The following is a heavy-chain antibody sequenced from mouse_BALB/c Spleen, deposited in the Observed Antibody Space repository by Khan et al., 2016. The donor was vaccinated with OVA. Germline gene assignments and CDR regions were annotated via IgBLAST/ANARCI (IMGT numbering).Heavy chain of an antibody. CDR2: IRYSGST. D-gene: IGHD1-2*01. CDR1: GYSITSGYG. Sequence: EVQLVQSGPGLVKPSQSLSLTCTVTGYSITSGYGWNWIRQFPGNKLEWMGYIRYSGSTNYNPSFKSRTSFTRDTSKNQFFLQLNSVTTEDTATYCCARTARITYWGQGTTLTVSA. CDR3: ARTARITY. V-gene: IGHV3-1*02. J-gene: IGHJ2*01.